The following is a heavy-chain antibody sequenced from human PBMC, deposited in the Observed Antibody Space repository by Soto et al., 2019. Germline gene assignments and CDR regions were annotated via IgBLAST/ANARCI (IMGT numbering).Heavy chain of an antibody. CDR2: IYDGGSS. Sequence: QLQLQESGPGLVKPSETLSLTCTVSGGSISSSTYYWGWVRQPPGKWLEWIASIYDGGSSHYHPSLKSRVTISVDTYKNQFSLKLSSMTAADTAVYYCERHSSGSRHPGFDYWGHGTLVTVSS. D-gene: IGHD1-26*01. J-gene: IGHJ4*01. V-gene: IGHV4-39*01. CDR3: ERHSSGSRHPGFDY. CDR1: GGSISSSTYY.